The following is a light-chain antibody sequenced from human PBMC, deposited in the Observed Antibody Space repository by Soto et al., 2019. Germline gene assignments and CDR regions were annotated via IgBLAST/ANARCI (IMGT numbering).Light chain of an antibody. CDR2: GAS. V-gene: IGKV3-20*01. J-gene: IGKJ2*01. CDR1: QSVSSSY. Sequence: EIVLTQSTGTLSLSPGERATLSCRARQSVSSSYLAWYQQKPGQAPRLLIYGASSRATGIPDRFSGSGSGTDFILTISRLEPEDFAVYYCQQYGSSPRTFGQGTKLEIK. CDR3: QQYGSSPRT.